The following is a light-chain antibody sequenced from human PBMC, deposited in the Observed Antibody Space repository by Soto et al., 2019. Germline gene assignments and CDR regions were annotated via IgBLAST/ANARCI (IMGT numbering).Light chain of an antibody. CDR2: SNN. V-gene: IGLV1-44*01. J-gene: IGLJ1*01. CDR3: AAWDDSLSGYV. CDR1: SSNIGSST. Sequence: QSVLTQPPSASGTPGQRVTISCSGSSSNIGSSTVNWYQQLPGTTPKLLIYSNNQRPSGVPDRFSGSKSGTSASLAISGLQSVDEADYYCAAWDDSLSGYVFGTGTKVTVL.